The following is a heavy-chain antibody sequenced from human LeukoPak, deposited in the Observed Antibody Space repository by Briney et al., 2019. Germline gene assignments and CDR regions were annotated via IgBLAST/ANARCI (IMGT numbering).Heavy chain of an antibody. J-gene: IGHJ3*02. Sequence: GGSLRLSCAASGFTFSSYAMHWVRQAPGKGLEWVSAISGSGGSTYYADSVKGRFTISRDNSKNTLYLQMNSLRAEDTAVYYCTKDKQWLVIRGAFDIWGQGTMVTVSS. CDR3: TKDKQWLVIRGAFDI. CDR2: ISGSGGST. CDR1: GFTFSSYA. V-gene: IGHV3-23*01. D-gene: IGHD6-19*01.